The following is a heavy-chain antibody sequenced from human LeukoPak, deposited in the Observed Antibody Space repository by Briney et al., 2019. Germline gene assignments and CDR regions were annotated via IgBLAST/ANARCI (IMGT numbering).Heavy chain of an antibody. V-gene: IGHV4-59*01. CDR3: ARGSEPYYYDSSGYYYFDY. D-gene: IGHD3-22*01. Sequence: PSETLSLTCTASGGSISSYYWSWIRQPPGKGLEWIGYIYYSGSTNYNRSLKSRVTISVDTSKNQFSLKLSSVTAADTDVYYCARGSEPYYYDSSGYYYFDYWGQGTLVTVSS. CDR2: IYYSGST. J-gene: IGHJ4*02. CDR1: GGSISSYY.